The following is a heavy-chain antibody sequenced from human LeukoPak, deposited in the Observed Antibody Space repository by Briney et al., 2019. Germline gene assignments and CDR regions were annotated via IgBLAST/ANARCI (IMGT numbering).Heavy chain of an antibody. CDR1: GYTFTDYH. D-gene: IGHD3-10*01. J-gene: IGHJ5*02. V-gene: IGHV1-2*02. CDR2: IHPNNGGT. CDR3: ARFGSVPADP. Sequence: GASVKVSCKASGYTFTDYHLHWIRQAPGQGLEWMGWIHPNNGGTNYARRFQGRVTMTRDTSVGIAYMELISLKSDDTAVYYCARFGSVPADPWGQGTLVTVSS.